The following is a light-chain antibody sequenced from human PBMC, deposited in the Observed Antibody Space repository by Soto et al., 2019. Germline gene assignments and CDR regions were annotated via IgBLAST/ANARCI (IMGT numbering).Light chain of an antibody. CDR3: YSYAGSYTWV. V-gene: IGLV2-11*01. CDR2: DVS. CDR1: SSDVGGYNY. J-gene: IGLJ3*02. Sequence: QSVLTQPRSVSGSPGQSVTISCTGTSSDVGGYNYVSWYQQHPGKAPKLMIYDVSKRPSGVPDRFSGSKSGNTASLPISGLQAEDEAVYYCYSYAGSYTWVFGGWTQLTVL.